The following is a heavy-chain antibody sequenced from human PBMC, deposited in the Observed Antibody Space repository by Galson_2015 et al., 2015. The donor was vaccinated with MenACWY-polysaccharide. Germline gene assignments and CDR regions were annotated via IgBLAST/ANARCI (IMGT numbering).Heavy chain of an antibody. J-gene: IGHJ4*02. V-gene: IGHV1-3*01. Sequence: SVKVSCKASGYSFTSYAIHWVRQAPGPRLEWMGWINAGNGRTKYSQNFQGRVTITRDTSANTTYMELSSLTSEDTAVYYCARDTPGYCTGGNCEDFDYWGQGTLVTVSS. CDR2: INAGNGRT. D-gene: IGHD2-15*01. CDR3: ARDTPGYCTGGNCEDFDY. CDR1: GYSFTSYA.